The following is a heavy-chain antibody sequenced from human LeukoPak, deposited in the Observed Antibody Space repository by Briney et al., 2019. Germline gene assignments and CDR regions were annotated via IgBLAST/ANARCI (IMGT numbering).Heavy chain of an antibody. V-gene: IGHV4-4*07. D-gene: IGHD3-16*02. Sequence: SETLSLTCTVSGGSISSYYWSWIRQPAGKGLEWIGRIYTSGSTNYNTSLKSRVTMSVDTSKNQFSLKLSSVTAADTAVYYCARAGMISFGGVIVEYNWFDPWGQGTLVTVSS. CDR3: ARAGMISFGGVIVEYNWFDP. CDR1: GGSISSYY. CDR2: IYTSGST. J-gene: IGHJ5*02.